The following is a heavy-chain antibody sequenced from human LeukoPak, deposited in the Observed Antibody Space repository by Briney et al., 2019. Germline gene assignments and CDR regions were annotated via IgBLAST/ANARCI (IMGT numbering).Heavy chain of an antibody. J-gene: IGHJ5*02. CDR3: ARDYDILTGYLLFDP. D-gene: IGHD3-9*01. CDR1: GYTFTSYD. CDR2: MNPNSGNT. V-gene: IGHV1-8*01. Sequence: ASVKVSCKASGYTFTSYDINWVRQATGQGLEWMGWMNPNSGNTGYAQKFQGRVTMTRNTSISTAYMELSSLRSDDTAVYYCARDYDILTGYLLFDPWGQGTLVTVSS.